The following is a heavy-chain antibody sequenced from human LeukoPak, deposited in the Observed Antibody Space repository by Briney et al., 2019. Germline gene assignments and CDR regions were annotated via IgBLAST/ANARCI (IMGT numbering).Heavy chain of an antibody. CDR1: GFTVSGNY. Sequence: PGGSLRLSCAVSGFTVSGNYMSWVRQAPGKGLEWVANIKQDGSEKYYVDSVKGRFTISRDNAKNSLYLQMNSLRAEDTAVYYCASHTYCGGDCYQYYFDYWGQGTLVTVSS. CDR3: ASHTYCGGDCYQYYFDY. CDR2: IKQDGSEK. J-gene: IGHJ4*02. D-gene: IGHD2-21*02. V-gene: IGHV3-7*01.